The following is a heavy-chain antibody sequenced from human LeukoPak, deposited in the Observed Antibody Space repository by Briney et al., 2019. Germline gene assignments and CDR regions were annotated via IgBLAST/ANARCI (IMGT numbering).Heavy chain of an antibody. D-gene: IGHD5-18*01. Sequence: GGSLRLSCAASGFTFSRYGMHWVRQAPGKGLEWVAVIGNDGDKAYYVDSVKGRFTISRDNSKNTMYLQMNSLRVEDTAVYYCASSWIQDAFDIWGQGTMVTVSS. CDR1: GFTFSRYG. CDR2: IGNDGDKA. CDR3: ASSWIQDAFDI. V-gene: IGHV3-30*03. J-gene: IGHJ3*02.